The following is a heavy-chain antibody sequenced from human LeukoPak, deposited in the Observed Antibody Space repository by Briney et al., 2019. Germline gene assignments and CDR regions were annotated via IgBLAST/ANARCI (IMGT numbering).Heavy chain of an antibody. CDR2: ISSSSSTI. CDR3: ARAMGYCSSTSCYEPSYYYYMDV. CDR1: GFTFSSYS. D-gene: IGHD2-2*01. Sequence: PGGSLRLSCAASGFTFSSYSMNWVRQAPGKGLEWVSYISSSSSTIYYADSVKGRFTISRDNAKDSLYLQMNSLRAEDTAVYYCARAMGYCSSTSCYEPSYYYYMDVWGKGTTVTVSS. V-gene: IGHV3-48*01. J-gene: IGHJ6*03.